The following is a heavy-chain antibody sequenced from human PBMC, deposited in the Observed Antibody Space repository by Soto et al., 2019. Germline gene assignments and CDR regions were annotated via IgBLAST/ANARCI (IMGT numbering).Heavy chain of an antibody. Sequence: VKVSCKASGGTFSSYVISWLRQAPGQGLEWMGGVIPISGQTYYAQTFQGRVTITGDDSTRTAYMELRSLTSDDTAVYFCARIGGVGAPPGADFWGQGTLVTVSS. D-gene: IGHD1-26*01. J-gene: IGHJ4*02. CDR1: GGTFSSYV. V-gene: IGHV1-69*01. CDR2: VIPISGQT. CDR3: ARIGGVGAPPGADF.